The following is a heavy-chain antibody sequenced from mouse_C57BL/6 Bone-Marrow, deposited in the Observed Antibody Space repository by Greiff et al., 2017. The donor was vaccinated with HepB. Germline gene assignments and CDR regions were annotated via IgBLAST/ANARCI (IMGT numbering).Heavy chain of an antibody. CDR2: IDPENGGT. V-gene: IGHV1-15*01. CDR1: GYTFTDYE. CDR3: TRSSTMVTACYFDL. J-gene: IGHJ1*03. D-gene: IGHD2-2*01. Sequence: VQLQQSGAELVRPGASVTLSCKASGYTFTDYEMHWVKQTPVHGLEWIGAIDPENGGTAYNQKFKGKAILTADKSSSTAYMELRSLTSEDSAVYYCTRSSTMVTACYFDLWGTGTTFTVSS.